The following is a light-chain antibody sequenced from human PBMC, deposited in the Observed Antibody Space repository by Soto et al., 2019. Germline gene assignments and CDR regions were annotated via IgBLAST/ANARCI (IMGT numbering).Light chain of an antibody. CDR3: QQYGNSPIT. CDR2: GISTGES. CDR1: QSVSSSD. J-gene: IGKJ5*01. Sequence: PGESATLSCRASQSVSSSDLAWYQRKPGQAPRLLIYGISTGESIRATGIPDKFSGSGSGTDFTLTVSRVEPEDFAVYYCQQYGNSPITFGQGTRLEIK. V-gene: IGKV3-20*01.